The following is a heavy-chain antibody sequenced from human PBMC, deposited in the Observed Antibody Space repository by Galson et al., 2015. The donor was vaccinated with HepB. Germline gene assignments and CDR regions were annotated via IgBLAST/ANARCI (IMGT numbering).Heavy chain of an antibody. V-gene: IGHV6-1*01. CDR2: TYYRSKWHN. D-gene: IGHD3-22*01. Sequence: CAISGDSVSNDSATWNRIRQSPSRGLEWLGRTYYRSKWHNDYALSVKSRISINADTSKNQISLQLNSVSPEDTAVYYCARVPLLFVDAVGYDAFDIWGQGTLVTVSS. CDR3: ARVPLLFVDAVGYDAFDI. CDR1: GDSVSNDSAT. J-gene: IGHJ3*02.